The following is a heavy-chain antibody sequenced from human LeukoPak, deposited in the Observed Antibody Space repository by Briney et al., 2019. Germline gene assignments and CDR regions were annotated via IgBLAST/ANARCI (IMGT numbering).Heavy chain of an antibody. CDR1: GFTFDDYG. J-gene: IGHJ5*02. V-gene: IGHV3-20*04. CDR2: ISLNGGSR. CDR3: VMGIGMMVA. Sequence: GGSLRLSCAASGFTFDDYGMSWVRQPPGKGLEWVSGISLNGGSRGYAASVKGRFTISRDNDKSSLYLEMKSLRAEDTALYYCVMGIGMMVAWGQGTLVTVSS. D-gene: IGHD3-22*01.